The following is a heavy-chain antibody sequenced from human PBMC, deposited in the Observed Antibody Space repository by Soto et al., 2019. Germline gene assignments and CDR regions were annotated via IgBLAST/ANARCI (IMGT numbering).Heavy chain of an antibody. D-gene: IGHD6-6*01. CDR3: AREKGSSGFDP. CDR1: GYTFTSYD. CDR2: MNPNSGNT. J-gene: IGHJ5*02. Sequence: QVQLVQSGAEVKKPGASVKVSCKASGYTFTSYDINWVRQATGQGLEWMGWMNPNSGNTGYAQKSQXXVTMTRNTSIRTAYMELSSLRSEDTAVYYWAREKGSSGFDPWGQGTLITVSS. V-gene: IGHV1-8*01.